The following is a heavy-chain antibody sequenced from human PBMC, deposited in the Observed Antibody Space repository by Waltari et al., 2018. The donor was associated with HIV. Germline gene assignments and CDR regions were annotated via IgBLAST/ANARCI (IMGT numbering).Heavy chain of an antibody. CDR2: INPKTGDT. CDR1: GYAFPGFY. CDR3: ARDPSYGFGENDY. V-gene: IGHV1-2*02. J-gene: IGHJ4*02. Sequence: QVQLVESGAEVKKPGASLKGSCTASGYAFPGFYRHWVRQAPGQGLEWVGWINPKTGDTNFAQKFQGRVTMTRDTSISTAYMELSRLTSDDTAVYYCARDPSYGFGENDYWGQGTLFTVSS. D-gene: IGHD3-10*01.